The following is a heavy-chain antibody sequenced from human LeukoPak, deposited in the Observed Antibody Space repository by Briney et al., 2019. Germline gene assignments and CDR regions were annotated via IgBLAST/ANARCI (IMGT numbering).Heavy chain of an antibody. J-gene: IGHJ6*03. Sequence: ASVKVPCKASGYTFTGYYMHWVRQAPGQGLEWMGWINPNSGGTNYAQKFQGRVTMTRDTSISTAYMELSRLRSDDTAVYYCASWSSSGWRYYYYYYYMDVWGKGTTVTVSS. CDR1: GYTFTGYY. D-gene: IGHD6-19*01. CDR2: INPNSGGT. CDR3: ASWSSSGWRYYYYYYYMDV. V-gene: IGHV1-2*02.